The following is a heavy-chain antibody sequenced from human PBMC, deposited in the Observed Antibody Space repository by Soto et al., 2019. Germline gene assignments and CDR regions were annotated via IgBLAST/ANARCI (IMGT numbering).Heavy chain of an antibody. V-gene: IGHV1-18*01. J-gene: IGHJ6*02. CDR2: ISAYNGNT. CDR1: GYTFTSYG. D-gene: IGHD2-2*01. Sequence: ASVKVSFKASGYTFTSYGISWVRQAPGQGLEWMGWISAYNGNTNYAQKLQGRVTMTTDTSTSTAYMELRSLRSDDTAVYYCARVLTSLLRGVYGMDVWGQGTTVTVS. CDR3: ARVLTSLLRGVYGMDV.